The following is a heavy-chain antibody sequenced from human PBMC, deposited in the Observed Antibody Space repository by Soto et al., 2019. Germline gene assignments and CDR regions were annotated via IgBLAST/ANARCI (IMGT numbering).Heavy chain of an antibody. D-gene: IGHD1-26*01. Sequence: GGSLRLSCAASGFTFSNAWMSWVRQAPGKGLEWVGRIKSKTDGGTTDYAAPVKGRFTISRDYSKNTLYLQMSSLKTEDTAIYCATATRVGATAYYYYGMDVLGQESTVTVS. CDR3: TATRVGATAYYYYGMDV. V-gene: IGHV3-15*01. CDR2: IKSKTDGGTT. J-gene: IGHJ6*02. CDR1: GFTFSNAW.